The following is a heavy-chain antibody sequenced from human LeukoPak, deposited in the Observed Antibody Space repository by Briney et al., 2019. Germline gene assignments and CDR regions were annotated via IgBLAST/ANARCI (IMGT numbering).Heavy chain of an antibody. CDR2: IIPILGIA. CDR3: ASMTTVTTGHDDAFDI. D-gene: IGHD4-17*01. V-gene: IGHV1-69*04. CDR1: GGTFSSYA. J-gene: IGHJ3*02. Sequence: EASVKVSCKASGGTFSSYAISWVRQAPGQGLEWMGRIIPILGIANYAQKFQGRVTITADKSTSTAYMELSSLRSEDTAVYYCASMTTVTTGHDDAFDIWAKGQWSPSLQ.